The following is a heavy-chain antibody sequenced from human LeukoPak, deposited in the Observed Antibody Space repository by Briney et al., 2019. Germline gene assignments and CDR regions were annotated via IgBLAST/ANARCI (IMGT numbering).Heavy chain of an antibody. CDR1: GGSISSSSYY. V-gene: IGHV4-39*07. Sequence: SETLSLTCTVSGGSISSSSYYWGWIRQPPGKGLEWIGSIYYSGSTYYNPSLKSRVTISVDTSKNQFSLKLSSVTAADAAVYYCARGRFGELLSTYFDYWGQGTLVTVSS. D-gene: IGHD3-10*01. J-gene: IGHJ4*02. CDR3: ARGRFGELLSTYFDY. CDR2: IYYSGST.